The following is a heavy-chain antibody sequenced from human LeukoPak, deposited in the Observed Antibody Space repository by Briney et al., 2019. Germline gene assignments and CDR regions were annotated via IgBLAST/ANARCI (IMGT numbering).Heavy chain of an antibody. CDR3: AKDRAQQLVLDF. Sequence: GGSLRLSCAASRFTFSSYSMNWVRQAPGKGLEWVSYISSSSRSIYYADSVKGRFTISGDNSKNTLFLQMNSLRAEDTAVYYCAKDRAQQLVLDFWGQGTLVTVSS. CDR2: ISSSSRSI. CDR1: RFTFSSYS. V-gene: IGHV3-48*01. D-gene: IGHD6-13*01. J-gene: IGHJ4*02.